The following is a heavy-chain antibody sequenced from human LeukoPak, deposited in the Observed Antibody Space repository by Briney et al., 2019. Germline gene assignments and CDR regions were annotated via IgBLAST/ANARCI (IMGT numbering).Heavy chain of an antibody. J-gene: IGHJ4*02. D-gene: IGHD3-3*01. Sequence: GGSLRLSCAASGFTFSSYAMSWVRQAPGKGLEWVSAISGSGGSTYYADSVKGRFTISRDNSKNTLYLQMNSLRAEDTAVYYCAKCSDLLYDFWSGYPHYYFDYWGQGTLVTVSS. CDR2: ISGSGGST. V-gene: IGHV3-23*01. CDR3: AKCSDLLYDFWSGYPHYYFDY. CDR1: GFTFSSYA.